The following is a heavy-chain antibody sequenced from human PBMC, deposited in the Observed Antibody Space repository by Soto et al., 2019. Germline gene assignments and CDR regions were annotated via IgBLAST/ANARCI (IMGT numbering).Heavy chain of an antibody. CDR1: GFTFSSSG. V-gene: IGHV3-33*01. CDR3: AIDFGYCQGGCGSYCNSAFVN. J-gene: IGHJ4*02. D-gene: IGHD3-22*01. CDR2: IWYDGSNK. Sequence: SLRRSCAASGFTFSSSGMHWVRQAPVKGLEWVAVIWYDGSNKYYADSVKGRFTISRDTSKNTLYLQMTSLRAEDTAVYYCAIDFGYCQGGCGSYCNSAFVNGGQEALVTVS.